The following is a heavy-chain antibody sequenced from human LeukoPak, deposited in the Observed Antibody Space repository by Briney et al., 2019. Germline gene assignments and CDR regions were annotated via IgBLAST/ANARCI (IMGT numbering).Heavy chain of an antibody. V-gene: IGHV1-18*01. J-gene: IGHJ4*02. D-gene: IGHD2-2*01. CDR3: ARDLEVVPAAMGFDY. CDR1: GYTFTSYG. CDR2: ISAYNGNT. Sequence: VASVKVSCKASGYTFTSYGISWVRQAPGQGLEWMGWISAYNGNTNYAQKLQGRVTMTTDTSTSIAYMELRSLRSDDTAVYYCARDLEVVPAAMGFDYWGQGTLVTVSS.